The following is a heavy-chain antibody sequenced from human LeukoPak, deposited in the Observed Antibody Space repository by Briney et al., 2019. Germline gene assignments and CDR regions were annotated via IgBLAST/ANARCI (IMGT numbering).Heavy chain of an antibody. D-gene: IGHD3-16*02. V-gene: IGHV3-23*01. CDR1: GFTFNSFA. CDR2: ISGSDGTS. CDR3: AKSLGVGGYTRYKGFDQ. Sequence: GGSLRLSCAASGFTFNSFAMNWVRQAPGKGLEWVSSISGSDGTSHYADFVKGRFTISRDNSKNTLYLQMNSLRAEDTGAYYCAKSLGVGGYTRYKGFDQWGQGTLVVVSS. J-gene: IGHJ4*02.